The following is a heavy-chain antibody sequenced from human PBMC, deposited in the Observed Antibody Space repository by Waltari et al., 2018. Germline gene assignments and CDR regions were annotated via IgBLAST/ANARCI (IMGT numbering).Heavy chain of an antibody. V-gene: IGHV4-38-2*01. CDR2: IYHSGST. D-gene: IGHD2-21*01. CDR1: GYSISSGYY. CDR3: ARGGMWWGALPNWFDP. Sequence: QVQLQESGPGLVKPSETLSLTCAVSGYSISSGYYWGWIRQPPGKGLEWIGSIYHSGSTYYNPSLKSRVTISVDTSKNQFSLKLSSVTAADTAVYYCARGGMWWGALPNWFDPWGQGTLVTVSS. J-gene: IGHJ5*02.